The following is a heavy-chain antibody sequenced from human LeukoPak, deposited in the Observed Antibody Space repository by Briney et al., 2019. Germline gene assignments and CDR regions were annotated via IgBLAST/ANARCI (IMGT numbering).Heavy chain of an antibody. Sequence: SETLSLTCAVYGGSFSGYYWSWIRQPPGKGLEWIGEINHSGSTNYNPSLKSRVTISVDTSKNQFSLKLSSVTAADTAVYYCARGGQQLVRGARKVNWFDPWGQGTLVTVS. CDR2: INHSGST. D-gene: IGHD6-6*01. CDR1: GGSFSGYY. V-gene: IGHV4-34*01. CDR3: ARGGQQLVRGARKVNWFDP. J-gene: IGHJ5*02.